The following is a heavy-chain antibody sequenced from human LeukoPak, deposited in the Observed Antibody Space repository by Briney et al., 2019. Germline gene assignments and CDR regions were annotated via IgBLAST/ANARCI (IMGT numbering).Heavy chain of an antibody. CDR1: GFTFDDYA. Sequence: GGSLRLSCAASGFTFDDYAMHWVRQAPGKGLEWASGISWNSGSIGYADSVKGRFTISRDNAKNSLYLQMNSLRAEDTALYYCAKGPPYYDILTGYYTTWGQGTLVTVSS. D-gene: IGHD3-9*01. CDR2: ISWNSGSI. V-gene: IGHV3-9*01. J-gene: IGHJ5*02. CDR3: AKGPPYYDILTGYYTT.